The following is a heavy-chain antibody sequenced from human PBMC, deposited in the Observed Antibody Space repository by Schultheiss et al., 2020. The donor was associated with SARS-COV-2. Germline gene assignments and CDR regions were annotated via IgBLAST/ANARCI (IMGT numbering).Heavy chain of an antibody. J-gene: IGHJ3*02. CDR1: GFTFNIHA. D-gene: IGHD3-22*01. CDR3: ARTDDSSGYDAFDI. CDR2: ISSSSSYI. Sequence: GESLKISCAASGFTFNIHAMHWVRQAPGKGLEWVSSISSSSSYIYYADSVKGRFTISRDNAKNSLYLQMNSLRAEDTAVYYCARTDDSSGYDAFDIWGQGTMVTVSS. V-gene: IGHV3-21*01.